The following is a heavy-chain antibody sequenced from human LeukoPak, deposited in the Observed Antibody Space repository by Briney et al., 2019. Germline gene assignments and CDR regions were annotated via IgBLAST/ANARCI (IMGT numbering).Heavy chain of an antibody. D-gene: IGHD3-10*01. CDR1: GYTFTSYG. CDR2: INSYNGNK. Sequence: ASVTVSCKASGYTFTSYGLSWLRQAPAQGLEWMGWINSYNGNKNYAQKLQGRVTMTTVTSTSKAYMELRSLRSDDTAVYYGSRVIGMVRGVMTASRRAFDIWGQGTMVTVSS. J-gene: IGHJ3*02. CDR3: SRVIGMVRGVMTASRRAFDI. V-gene: IGHV1-18*01.